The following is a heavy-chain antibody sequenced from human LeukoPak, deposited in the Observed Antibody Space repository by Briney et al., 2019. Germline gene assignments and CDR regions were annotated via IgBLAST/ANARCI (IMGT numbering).Heavy chain of an antibody. J-gene: IGHJ4*02. CDR1: GYTFTSYD. CDR2: MNPNSGNA. V-gene: IGHV1-8*01. D-gene: IGHD3-10*01. Sequence: ASVKASCKASGYTFTSYDINWVRQATGQGLEWMGWMNPNSGNAGYAQKFQGRVTMTRNTSISTAYMELSSLRSEDTAVYYCARAVRGVHYFDYWGQGTLVTVSS. CDR3: ARAVRGVHYFDY.